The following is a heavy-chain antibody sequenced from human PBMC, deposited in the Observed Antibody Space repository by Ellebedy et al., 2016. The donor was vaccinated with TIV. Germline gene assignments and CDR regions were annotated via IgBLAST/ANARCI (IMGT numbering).Heavy chain of an antibody. J-gene: IGHJ4*02. CDR2: IYYSGST. V-gene: IGHV4-59*08. CDR1: GGSISSYY. D-gene: IGHD3-22*01. Sequence: MPGGSLRLSCTVSGGSISSYYWSWIRQPPGKGLEWIGYIYYSGSTNYNPSLKSRVTISVDTSKNQFSLKLSSVTAADTAVYYCAGSAMITDDYYFDYWGQGTLVTVSS. CDR3: AGSAMITDDYYFDY.